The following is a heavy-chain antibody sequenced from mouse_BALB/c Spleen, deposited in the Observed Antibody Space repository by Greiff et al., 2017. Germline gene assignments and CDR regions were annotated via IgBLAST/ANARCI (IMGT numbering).Heavy chain of an antibody. V-gene: IGHV5-12-1*01. CDR3: ARHRTSAWFAY. Sequence: EVQVVESGGGLVKPGGSLKLSCAASGFAFSSYDMSWVRQTPEKRLEWVAYISSGGGSTYYPDTVKGRFTISRDNAKNTLYLQMSSLKSEDTAMYYCARHRTSAWFAYWGQGTLVTVSA. CDR2: ISSGGGST. CDR1: GFAFSSYD. D-gene: IGHD3-1*01. J-gene: IGHJ3*01.